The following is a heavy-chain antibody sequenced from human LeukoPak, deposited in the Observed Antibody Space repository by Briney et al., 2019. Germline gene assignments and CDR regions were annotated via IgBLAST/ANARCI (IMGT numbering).Heavy chain of an antibody. D-gene: IGHD1-26*01. CDR3: ARVWEEAFDT. CDR1: GYSFTSYW. J-gene: IGHJ3*02. V-gene: IGHV5-51*01. Sequence: GESLKIPCTGSGYSFTSYWLVWVRQMPGKGLEWVGVIYPHDSDIKYSPAFQGQVTLSADKSISTAYLQWSSLEASDTAMYYCARVWEEAFDTWGQGTVVTVSS. CDR2: IYPHDSDI.